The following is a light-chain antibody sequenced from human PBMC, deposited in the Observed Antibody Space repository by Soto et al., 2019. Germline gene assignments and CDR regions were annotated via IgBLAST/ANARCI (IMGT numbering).Light chain of an antibody. J-gene: IGLJ3*02. V-gene: IGLV1-51*01. CDR2: DNN. Sequence: QSVLTQPPSVSAAPGQKVTISCSGSSSNIGNNYVSWYQQLPGTAPKLLIYDNNKRPSGIPDRFSGSKSGTSATLGITGLQTGDVADYYCGTWDSSLSVWVFGGGTKLTVL. CDR3: GTWDSSLSVWV. CDR1: SSNIGNNY.